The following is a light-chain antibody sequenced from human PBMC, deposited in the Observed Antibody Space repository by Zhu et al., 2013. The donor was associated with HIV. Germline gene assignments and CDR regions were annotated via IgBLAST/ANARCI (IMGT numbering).Light chain of an antibody. J-gene: IGLJ2*01. Sequence: QSPLTQPPSASGTPGQRITIPCSGSSSNIGNNDVYWYQHLPGTAPRVVIFKNNQRPSGVPDRFSGSKSGTSASLAITGLRPEDEAHYYCEAWDDSLYGVLIGGGTKLTVL. V-gene: IGLV1-47*01. CDR2: KNN. CDR1: SSNIGNND. CDR3: EAWDDSLYGVL.